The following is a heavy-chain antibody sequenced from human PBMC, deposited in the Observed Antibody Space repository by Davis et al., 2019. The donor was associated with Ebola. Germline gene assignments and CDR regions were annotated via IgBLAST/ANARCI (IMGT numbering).Heavy chain of an antibody. CDR2: INAGNGNT. CDR3: ARWVRYCSSTSCPSDYYFDY. CDR1: GYTFSSYA. J-gene: IGHJ4*02. D-gene: IGHD2-2*01. Sequence: ASVKVSCKASGYTFSSYAMHWVRQAPGQRLEWMGWINAGNGNTKYSQKFQGRVTITRDTSASTAYMELSSLRSEDTAVYYCARWVRYCSSTSCPSDYYFDYWGQGTLVTVSS. V-gene: IGHV1-3*01.